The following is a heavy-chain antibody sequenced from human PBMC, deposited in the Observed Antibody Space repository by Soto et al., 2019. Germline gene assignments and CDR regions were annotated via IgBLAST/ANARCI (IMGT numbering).Heavy chain of an antibody. V-gene: IGHV1-3*01. J-gene: IGHJ4*02. CDR1: GYTFISYA. CDR2: INAGNGDT. Sequence: ASVKVSCKPSGYTFISYALHWVRQAPGQRLEWMGWINAGNGDTLYSQKFQGRVTVTRDTSASTVYMELSSLRSEDTAVYYCAREYSSSPVGYWGQGTLVTVSS. CDR3: AREYSSSPVGY. D-gene: IGHD6-6*01.